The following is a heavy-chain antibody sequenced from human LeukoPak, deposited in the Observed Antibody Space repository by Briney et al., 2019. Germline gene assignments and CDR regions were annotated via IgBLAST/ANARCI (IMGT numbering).Heavy chain of an antibody. CDR3: ASGKGYYDSSGYYDGAY. CDR1: GGTFSSYA. D-gene: IGHD3-22*01. V-gene: IGHV1-69*05. J-gene: IGHJ4*02. CDR2: IIPIFGTA. Sequence: GASVKVSCKASGGTFSSYAISWVRQAPGQGLEWMGRIIPIFGTANHAQKFQGRVTITTDESTSTAYMELSSLRSGDTAVYYCASGKGYYDSSGYYDGAYWGQGTLVTVSS.